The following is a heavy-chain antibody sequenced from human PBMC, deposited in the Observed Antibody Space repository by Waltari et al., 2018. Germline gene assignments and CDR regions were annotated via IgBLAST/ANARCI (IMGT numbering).Heavy chain of an antibody. CDR1: GGSISSYY. CDR3: ASNVLLWFGESYFDL. V-gene: IGHV4-59*01. CDR2: IYYSGST. D-gene: IGHD3-10*01. J-gene: IGHJ2*01. Sequence: QVQLQESGPGLVKPSETLSLTCTVSGGSISSYYWSWIRQPPGKGLEWIGYIYYSGSTNYNPSLKSLVTISVDTSKNQFSLKLSSVTAADTAVYYCASNVLLWFGESYFDLWGRGTLVTVSS.